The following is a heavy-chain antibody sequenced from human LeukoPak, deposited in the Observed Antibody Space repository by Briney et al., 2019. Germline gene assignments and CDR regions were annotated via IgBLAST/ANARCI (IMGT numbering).Heavy chain of an antibody. Sequence: GGSLRLSCAASGFTFSSYAMHWVRQAPGKGLEWVAVISYDGSNKYYADSVKGRFTICRDNSKNTLYLQMNSLRAEDTAVYYCARDGGYCGGDCFGNWFDPWGQGTLVTVSS. D-gene: IGHD2-21*02. J-gene: IGHJ5*02. CDR3: ARDGGYCGGDCFGNWFDP. V-gene: IGHV3-30*04. CDR1: GFTFSSYA. CDR2: ISYDGSNK.